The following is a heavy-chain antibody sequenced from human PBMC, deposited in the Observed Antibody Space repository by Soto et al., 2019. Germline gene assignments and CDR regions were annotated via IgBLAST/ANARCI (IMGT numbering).Heavy chain of an antibody. CDR1: GGTFSSYA. D-gene: IGHD6-6*01. Sequence: SVKVSCKASGGTFSSYAISWVRQAPGQGLEWMGGIIPIFGTANYVQKFQGRVTITADESTSTAYMELSSLRSEDTAVYYCARDMRAARPGVYNWLDPWGQGTLVTVSS. CDR3: ARDMRAARPGVYNWLDP. J-gene: IGHJ5*02. V-gene: IGHV1-69*13. CDR2: IIPIFGTA.